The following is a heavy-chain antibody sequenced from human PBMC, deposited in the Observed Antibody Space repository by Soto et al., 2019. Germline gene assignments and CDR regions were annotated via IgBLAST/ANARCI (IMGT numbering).Heavy chain of an antibody. Sequence: SETLSLTCTVSGGSISSGGYYWSWIRQHPGKGLEWIGYIYYSGSTYYNPSLKSRVTISVDTSKNQFSLKLSSVTAADTAVYYCAREGHCSGGSCYSRLYYYGMDVWGQGTTVTVSS. CDR2: IYYSGST. CDR1: GGSISSGGYY. D-gene: IGHD2-15*01. CDR3: AREGHCSGGSCYSRLYYYGMDV. J-gene: IGHJ6*02. V-gene: IGHV4-31*03.